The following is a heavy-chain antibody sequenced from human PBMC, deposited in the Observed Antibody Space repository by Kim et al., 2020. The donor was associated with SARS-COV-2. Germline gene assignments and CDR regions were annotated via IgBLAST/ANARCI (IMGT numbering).Heavy chain of an antibody. V-gene: IGHV1-8*01. CDR2: MNPNSGNT. Sequence: ASVKVSCKASGYTFTSYDINWVRQATGQGLEWMGWMNPNSGNTGYAQKFQGRVTMTRNTSISTAYMELSSLRSEDTAVYYCARAGYEDDAFDIWGQGTMVTVSS. D-gene: IGHD3-16*01. CDR1: GYTFTSYD. J-gene: IGHJ3*02. CDR3: ARAGYEDDAFDI.